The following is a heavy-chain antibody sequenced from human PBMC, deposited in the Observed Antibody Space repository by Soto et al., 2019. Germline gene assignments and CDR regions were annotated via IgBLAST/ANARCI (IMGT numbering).Heavy chain of an antibody. V-gene: IGHV5-51*01. CDR2: LYPGDFDI. J-gene: IGHJ4*02. Sequence: GESLKISCQASGYKFIDYWIGWVRQVPGKGLEWMGSLYPGDFDIKYSPSFRGQVTISVDKSTTTAYLQWSSLKDSDTAMYYCARASGGEYYDSRQYYYSYWGQGTLVTVSS. CDR3: ARASGGEYYDSRQYYYSY. D-gene: IGHD3-22*01. CDR1: GYKFIDYW.